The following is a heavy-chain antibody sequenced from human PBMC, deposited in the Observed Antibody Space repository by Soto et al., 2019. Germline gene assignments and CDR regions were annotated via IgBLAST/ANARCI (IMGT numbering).Heavy chain of an antibody. V-gene: IGHV1-58*01. CDR1: GFTFTSSA. J-gene: IGHJ3*02. CDR3: AASKKVVQLEPALEAFDI. Sequence: SVKVSCKASGFTFTSSAVQWVRQARGQRLEWIGWIVVGSGNTNYAQKFQERVTITRDMSTSTAYMELSSLRSEDTAVYYCAASKKVVQLEPALEAFDIWGQGTMVTVSS. CDR2: IVVGSGNT. D-gene: IGHD1-1*01.